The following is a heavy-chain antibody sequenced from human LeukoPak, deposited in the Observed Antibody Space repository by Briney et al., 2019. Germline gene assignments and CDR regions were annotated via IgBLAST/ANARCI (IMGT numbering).Heavy chain of an antibody. CDR2: INPNSGGT. CDR1: GYTFTGYY. Sequence: ASVKISCKACGYTFTGYYMHWVRQAPGQGLEWMGWINPNSGGTNYAQKFQGRVTMTRDTSISTAYMELSRLRSDDTAVYYCARTSIAVAFGYWGQGTLVTVSS. CDR3: ARTSIAVAFGY. J-gene: IGHJ4*02. D-gene: IGHD6-19*01. V-gene: IGHV1-2*02.